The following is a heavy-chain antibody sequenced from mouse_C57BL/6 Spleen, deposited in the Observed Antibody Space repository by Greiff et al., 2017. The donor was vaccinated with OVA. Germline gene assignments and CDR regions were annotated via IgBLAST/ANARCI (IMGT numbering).Heavy chain of an antibody. J-gene: IGHJ2*01. CDR2: ISSGSSTI. CDR1: GFTFSDYG. D-gene: IGHD2-5*01. V-gene: IGHV5-17*01. Sequence: EVQLQESGGGLVKPGGSLKLSCAASGFTFSDYGMHWVRQAPEKGLEWVAYISSGSSTIYYADTVKGRFTISRDNAKNTLFLQMTSLRSEDTAMYYCARRDYSTFDYWGQGTTLTVSS. CDR3: ARRDYSTFDY.